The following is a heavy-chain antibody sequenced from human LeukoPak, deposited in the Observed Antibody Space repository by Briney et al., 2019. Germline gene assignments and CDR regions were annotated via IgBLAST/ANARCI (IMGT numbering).Heavy chain of an antibody. J-gene: IGHJ6*02. CDR3: AAARGAAGTYYYYGMDV. V-gene: IGHV1-58*01. CDR1: GFTFTSSA. D-gene: IGHD6-13*01. CDR2: IVVGSGNT. Sequence: SVKVSCKASGFTFTSSAVQWVRQARGQRLEWIGWIVVGSGNTNYAQKFQERVTITRDMSTSTAYMELSSLRSEDTAVYCCAAARGAAGTYYYYGMDVWGQGTTVTVSS.